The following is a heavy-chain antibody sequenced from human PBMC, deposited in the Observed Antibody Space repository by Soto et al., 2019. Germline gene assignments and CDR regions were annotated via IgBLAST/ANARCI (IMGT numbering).Heavy chain of an antibody. Sequence: ASVKVSCKASGYTFSNYGITWVRQAPGQGLEWMGWISPYNGNTNYAQKLQGRVTMTTVASTSTAYMELSSLRSEDTAVYYCARDQGGYCSSTSCYAPVYGMDVWGQGTLVTVSS. CDR2: ISPYNGNT. D-gene: IGHD2-2*03. V-gene: IGHV1-18*01. J-gene: IGHJ6*02. CDR3: ARDQGGYCSSTSCYAPVYGMDV. CDR1: GYTFSNYG.